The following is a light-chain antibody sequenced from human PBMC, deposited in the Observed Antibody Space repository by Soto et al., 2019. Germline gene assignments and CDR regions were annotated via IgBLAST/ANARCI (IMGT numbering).Light chain of an antibody. Sequence: EIVMTQSPVTQSLSPGESATLSCRSSQSIRNNLAWYQQKPGQAPRLLFSDTSTRATTVPARFNGSGSGTEFSLAISTLHSEDFAVYYCHQYNNWPLTFGGGTRWIS. CDR3: HQYNNWPLT. CDR1: QSIRNN. V-gene: IGKV3-15*01. CDR2: DTS. J-gene: IGKJ4*01.